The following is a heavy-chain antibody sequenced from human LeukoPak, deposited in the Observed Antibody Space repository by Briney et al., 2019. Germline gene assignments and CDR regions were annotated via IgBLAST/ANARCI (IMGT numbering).Heavy chain of an antibody. V-gene: IGHV4-59*01. CDR2: IYSSGST. CDR1: VGSISDYY. Sequence: SETLSLTCSVSVGSISDYYWSWIRQPPGKGLEWIGYIYSSGSTSYNPSLKGQVTISLDTYKNQFSLKLSSVTAADTAVYYCARGNKYAGVFDYWGQGTRVTISS. CDR3: ARGNKYAGVFDY. D-gene: IGHD1/OR15-1a*01. J-gene: IGHJ4*02.